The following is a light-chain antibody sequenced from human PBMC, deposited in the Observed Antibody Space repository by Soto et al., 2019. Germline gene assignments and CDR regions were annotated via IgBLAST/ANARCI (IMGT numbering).Light chain of an antibody. CDR2: GAS. V-gene: IGKV3-20*01. CDR3: QQYYNWWT. J-gene: IGKJ1*01. Sequence: EFVLTQSPGTLSLSPGERATLSCRASQTVRNNYLAWYQQKPGQAPRLLIYGASSRATGIPDRFSGSGSGTEFTLTISSLQSEDFAVYHCQQYYNWWTFGQGTKVDNK. CDR1: QTVRNNY.